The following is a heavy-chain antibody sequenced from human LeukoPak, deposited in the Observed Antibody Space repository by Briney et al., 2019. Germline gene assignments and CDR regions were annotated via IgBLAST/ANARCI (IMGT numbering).Heavy chain of an antibody. CDR1: GFTFSSYA. CDR3: ARIVAYSSSWYYSAFDI. V-gene: IGHV3-30*04. CDR2: ISYDESNK. J-gene: IGHJ3*02. Sequence: GGSLRLSCAASGFTFSSYAMHWVRQAPGKGLEWVAVISYDESNKYYADSVKGRFTISRDNSKNTLYLQMNSLRAEDTAVYYCARIVAYSSSWYYSAFDIWGQGTMVTVSS. D-gene: IGHD6-13*01.